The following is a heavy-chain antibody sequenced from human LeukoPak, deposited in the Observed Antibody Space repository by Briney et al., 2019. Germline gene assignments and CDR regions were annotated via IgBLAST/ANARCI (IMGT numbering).Heavy chain of an antibody. CDR3: ARQAYSSDS. V-gene: IGHV3-7*01. Sequence: GGSLRLSCAASEFTFSSYGMNWVRQAPGKGLQWVASIKQDGSEKYCVDSVKGRFTISRDNAKNSLYLQMNSLRAEDTAVYYCARQAYSSDSWGQGTLVTVSS. CDR2: IKQDGSEK. J-gene: IGHJ4*02. CDR1: EFTFSSYG. D-gene: IGHD2-21*01.